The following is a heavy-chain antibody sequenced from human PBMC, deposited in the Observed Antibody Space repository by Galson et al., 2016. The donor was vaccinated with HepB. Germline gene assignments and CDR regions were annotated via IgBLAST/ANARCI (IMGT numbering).Heavy chain of an antibody. D-gene: IGHD6-6*01. CDR3: ARAFRSSTVAARVFDP. CDR1: GYTFTSYD. J-gene: IGHJ5*02. CDR2: MNPNSGYT. V-gene: IGHV1-8*01. Sequence: SVKVSCKAFGYTFTSYDINWVRQAGGQGLEWMGWMNPNSGYTGYPQKFQDRVTMNRNTSTNTAYMELTGLKPEDPAVYYCARAFRSSTVAARVFDPWGQGTLVTVSS.